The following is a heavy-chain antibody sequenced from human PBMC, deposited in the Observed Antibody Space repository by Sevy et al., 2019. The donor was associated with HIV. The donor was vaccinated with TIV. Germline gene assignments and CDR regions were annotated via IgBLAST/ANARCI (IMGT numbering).Heavy chain of an antibody. V-gene: IGHV3-23*01. CDR3: SKTEYYYDSSGYYYFDY. Sequence: GGSLRLSCAASGFTFSSYAMSWVRQAPGKGLEWVSAISGSGGSTYYANSVKGRFTISRDNSKNTLYLQMNSLRAEDTAVYYCSKTEYYYDSSGYYYFDYWGQGTLVTVSS. J-gene: IGHJ4*02. CDR2: ISGSGGST. D-gene: IGHD3-22*01. CDR1: GFTFSSYA.